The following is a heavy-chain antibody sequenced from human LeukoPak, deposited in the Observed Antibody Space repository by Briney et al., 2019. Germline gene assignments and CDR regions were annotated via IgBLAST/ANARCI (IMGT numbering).Heavy chain of an antibody. CDR1: GYTFTSYD. CDR3: AIGFDSSAHCDH. J-gene: IGHJ5*02. V-gene: IGHV1-8*02. Sequence: ASVKVSCKASGYTFTSYDINWVRQATGQGLEWMGWMNPNSGNTGYAQKFQGRLTMTEDTSTDTAYMELSSLRSEDTAVYYCAIGFDSSAHCDHWGQGTLVTVSS. D-gene: IGHD3-22*01. CDR2: MNPNSGNT.